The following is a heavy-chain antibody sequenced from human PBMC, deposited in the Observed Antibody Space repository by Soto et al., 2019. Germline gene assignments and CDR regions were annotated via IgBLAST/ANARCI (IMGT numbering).Heavy chain of an antibody. CDR3: ARAHDYYDSSGYYGYFDY. CDR1: GYSFTSYW. J-gene: IGHJ4*02. Sequence: GESLKISCKGSGYSFTSYWIGWVRQMPGQGLEWMGIIYPGDSDTRYSPPFQGQVTISADKSISTAYLQWSSLKASDTAMYYCARAHDYYDSSGYYGYFDYWGQGTLVTVSS. D-gene: IGHD3-22*01. V-gene: IGHV5-51*01. CDR2: IYPGDSDT.